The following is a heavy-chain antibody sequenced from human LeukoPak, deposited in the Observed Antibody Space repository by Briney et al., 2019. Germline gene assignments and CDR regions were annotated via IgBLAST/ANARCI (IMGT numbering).Heavy chain of an antibody. CDR2: ISVSGNT. CDR3: AKNGDRGAYCSGGTCYPYYYYYMDV. D-gene: IGHD2-15*01. V-gene: IGHV3-23*01. J-gene: IGHJ6*03. CDR1: GFTLSSYA. Sequence: GGSLRLSCAASGFTLSSYAMSWVRQGPGKGLEWVSAISVSGNTYHADSVKGRFTISRDSSKNTLYLQMNSLSAEDTAVYYCAKNGDRGAYCSGGTCYPYYYYYMDVWGKGTTVTISS.